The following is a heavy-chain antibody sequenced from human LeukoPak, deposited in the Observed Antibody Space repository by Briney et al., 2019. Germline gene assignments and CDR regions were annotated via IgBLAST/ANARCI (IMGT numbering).Heavy chain of an antibody. Sequence: GGSLRLSCAASGFTFSIYGMHWVRQAPGKGLEWVAVIWYDGSNKYYADSVKGRFTISRDNSKNTLYLQMNSLRAEDTAVYYCARAPPDYYGSGSIRTPFDYWGQGTLVTVSS. CDR2: IWYDGSNK. CDR1: GFTFSIYG. CDR3: ARAPPDYYGSGSIRTPFDY. V-gene: IGHV3-33*08. D-gene: IGHD3-10*01. J-gene: IGHJ4*02.